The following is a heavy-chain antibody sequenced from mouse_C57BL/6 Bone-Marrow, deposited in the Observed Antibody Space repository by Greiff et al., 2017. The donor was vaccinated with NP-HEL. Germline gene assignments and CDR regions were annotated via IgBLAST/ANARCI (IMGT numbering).Heavy chain of an antibody. D-gene: IGHD1-1*01. V-gene: IGHV1-12*01. CDR3: ARRDYGSSYGYFDV. Sequence: QVQLQQSGAELVRPGASVKMSCKASGYTFTSYNMHWVKQTPRQGLERIGAIYPGNGDTSYNQKFKGKATLTVDKSSSTAYMQLSSLTSEDSAVYFCARRDYGSSYGYFDVWGTGTTVTVSS. CDR2: IYPGNGDT. CDR1: GYTFTSYN. J-gene: IGHJ1*03.